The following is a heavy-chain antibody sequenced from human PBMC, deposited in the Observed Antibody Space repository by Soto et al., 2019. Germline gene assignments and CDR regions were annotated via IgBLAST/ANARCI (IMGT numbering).Heavy chain of an antibody. CDR2: IKSSTDGGTT. D-gene: IGHD2-15*01. CDR1: GFTFSHAW. CDR3: STDPRVVISTALIAV. J-gene: IGHJ4*02. Sequence: PGGSLRLSCAASGFTFSHAWMSWVRQAPGKGLEWVGRIKSSTDGGTTEYAAPAKGRFTISRDDSKNTLYLQMIGLKTEDTAVYYCSTDPRVVISTALIAVWGQGTLVTVSS. V-gene: IGHV3-15*01.